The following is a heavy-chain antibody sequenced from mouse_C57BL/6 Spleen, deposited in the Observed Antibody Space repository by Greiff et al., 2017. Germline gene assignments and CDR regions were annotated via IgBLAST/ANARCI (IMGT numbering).Heavy chain of an antibody. CDR1: GYTFTTYP. V-gene: IGHV1-47*01. J-gene: IGHJ3*01. CDR3: ARRGDYYAPFAY. CDR2: FHPYNDDT. D-gene: IGHD1-1*01. Sequence: VKLVESGAELVKPGASVKMSCKASGYTFTTYPIEWMKQNHGKSLEWIGNFHPYNDDTKYNEKFKGKATLTVEKSSSTVYLELSRLTSDDSAVYYCARRGDYYAPFAYWGQGTLVTVSA.